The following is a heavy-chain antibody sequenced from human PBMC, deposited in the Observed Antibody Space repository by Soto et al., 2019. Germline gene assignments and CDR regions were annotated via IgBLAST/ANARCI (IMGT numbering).Heavy chain of an antibody. CDR2: IYHSGST. V-gene: IGHV4-30-2*01. D-gene: IGHD4-4*01. CDR3: ARGDDYSNYASSY. J-gene: IGHJ4*02. CDR1: GGSISSGGYS. Sequence: PSETLSLTCAVSGGSISSGGYSWSWIRQPPGKGLEWIGYIYHSGSTYYNPSLKSRVTISVDRSKNQFSLKLSSVTAADTAVYYCARGDDYSNYASSYWGQGTLVTVSS.